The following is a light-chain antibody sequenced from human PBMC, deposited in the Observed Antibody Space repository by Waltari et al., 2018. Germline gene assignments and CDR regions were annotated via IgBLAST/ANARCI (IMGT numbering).Light chain of an antibody. Sequence: ETVLTQSPVTLSVSPGERVALSCRASQGVRGFLAWYQQKPGHAPRLLVYDISTRATGIPARFSGSGSETEFTLTISGLQSEDFAVYYCQQYGSWPLTFGGGTKVDLK. J-gene: IGKJ4*01. V-gene: IGKV3-15*01. CDR3: QQYGSWPLT. CDR2: DIS. CDR1: QGVRGF.